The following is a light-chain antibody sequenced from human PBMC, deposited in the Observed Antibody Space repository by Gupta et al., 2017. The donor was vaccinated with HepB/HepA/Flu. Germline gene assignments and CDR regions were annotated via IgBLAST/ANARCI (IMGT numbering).Light chain of an antibody. V-gene: IGKV3-15*01. J-gene: IGKJ4*01. CDR3: QQYNKWPLT. CDR1: QSISTN. CDR2: GSF. Sequence: EIVMPQSPATLSVSPGERATLSCRASQSISTNLAWYQQKPGQAPRLLIYGSFTRATGIPARFSGSGSGTEFTLTISSLQSEDFAVYFCQQYNKWPLTFGGGTKVEIK.